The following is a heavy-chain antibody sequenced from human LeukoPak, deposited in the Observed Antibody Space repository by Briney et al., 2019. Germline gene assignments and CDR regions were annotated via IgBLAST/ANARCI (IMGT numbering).Heavy chain of an antibody. CDR1: GHTFTGYY. D-gene: IGHD2-15*01. CDR2: INPNSGGT. CDR3: ARDCSGGSCYYFDY. V-gene: IGHV1-2*02. Sequence: ASVKVSCKASGHTFTGYYMHWVRQAPGQGLEWMGWINPNSGGTSYAQKFQGRVTMTRDTSISTAYMELSRLRSDDTAVYYCARDCSGGSCYYFDYWGQGTLVTVSS. J-gene: IGHJ4*02.